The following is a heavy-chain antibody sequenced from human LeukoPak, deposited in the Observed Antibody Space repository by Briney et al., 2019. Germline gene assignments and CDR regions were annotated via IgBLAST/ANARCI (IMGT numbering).Heavy chain of an antibody. D-gene: IGHD4-11*01. Sequence: GSVKVSCTSSGYTFTAYYIHWVRQAPGKGLEWVGWISPNSCTTNFAQTFQGRITMTRDTSISTAIMELSRLKSDDTAVYYCARGDTDYTNLTPFDYWGQGTLVTVSS. CDR2: ISPNSCTT. CDR3: ARGDTDYTNLTPFDY. J-gene: IGHJ4*02. V-gene: IGHV1-2*02. CDR1: GYTFTAYY.